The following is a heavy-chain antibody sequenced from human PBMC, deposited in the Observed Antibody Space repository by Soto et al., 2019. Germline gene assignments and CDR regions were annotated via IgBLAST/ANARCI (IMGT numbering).Heavy chain of an antibody. CDR1: GFTFSAYG. J-gene: IGHJ4*02. CDR2: ISHDGTNK. CDR3: AKDEYYYSRSGYYIFDS. Sequence: QAQLVESGGGVVQPGESLRLSCEVSGFTFSAYGMHWVRQAPGKGLEWVAAISHDGTNKNYGDSVKGRFTISRDNSKKTLYLQMHGLRPEDTALYYCAKDEYYYSRSGYYIFDSWGQGTLVTVSS. V-gene: IGHV3-30*18. D-gene: IGHD3-22*01.